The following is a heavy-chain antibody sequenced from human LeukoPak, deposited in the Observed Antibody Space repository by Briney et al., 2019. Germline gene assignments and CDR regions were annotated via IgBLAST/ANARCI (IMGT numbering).Heavy chain of an antibody. CDR2: ISGSGGST. CDR1: GFTFSSYS. Sequence: PGGSLRLSCAASGFTFSSYSMNWVRQAPGKGLEWVSAISGSGGSTYYADSVKGRFTISRDNSKNTLYLQMNSLRVEDTAVYYCAKDGGVWFGESNDYWGQGTLVTVSS. CDR3: AKDGGVWFGESNDY. D-gene: IGHD3-10*01. V-gene: IGHV3-23*01. J-gene: IGHJ4*02.